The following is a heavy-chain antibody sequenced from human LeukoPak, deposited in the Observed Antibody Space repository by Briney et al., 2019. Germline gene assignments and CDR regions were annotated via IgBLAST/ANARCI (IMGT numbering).Heavy chain of an antibody. V-gene: IGHV3-30-3*01. Sequence: GGSLRLSCAASGFTFSSYAMSWVRQAPGKGLEWVAVISYDGSNKYYADSVKGRFTISRDNSKNTLYLQMNSLRAEDTAVYYCARDGQDLNYYCGGDCYSGGYFDYWGQGTLVTVSP. CDR1: GFTFSSYA. J-gene: IGHJ4*02. CDR3: ARDGQDLNYYCGGDCYSGGYFDY. CDR2: ISYDGSNK. D-gene: IGHD2-21*02.